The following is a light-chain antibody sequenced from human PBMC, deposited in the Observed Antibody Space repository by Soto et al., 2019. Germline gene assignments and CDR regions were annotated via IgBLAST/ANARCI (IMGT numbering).Light chain of an antibody. CDR2: KAS. V-gene: IGKV1-5*03. Sequence: DSKPTHYPPSLSESVGGTXNIXSRASQSISSWLAWYQQKPGKAPKLLIYKASSLESGVPSRFSGSGSGTEFTLTISSLQPDDFATYYCQHYNSYSEAFGQGTKVDIK. CDR3: QHYNSYSEA. J-gene: IGKJ1*01. CDR1: QSISSW.